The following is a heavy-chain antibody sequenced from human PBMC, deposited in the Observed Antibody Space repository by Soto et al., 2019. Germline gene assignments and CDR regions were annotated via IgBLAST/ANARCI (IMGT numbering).Heavy chain of an antibody. J-gene: IGHJ6*02. V-gene: IGHV1-3*01. D-gene: IGHD6-13*01. Sequence: ASVKVSCKASGYTFTSYAMHWVRQAPGQRLEWMGWINACNGNTKYSQKFQGRVTITTDTSTSTAYMELRSLRSDDTAVYYCARVGGLLYSSYGMDVWGQGTTVTVSS. CDR2: INACNGNT. CDR1: GYTFTSYA. CDR3: ARVGGLLYSSYGMDV.